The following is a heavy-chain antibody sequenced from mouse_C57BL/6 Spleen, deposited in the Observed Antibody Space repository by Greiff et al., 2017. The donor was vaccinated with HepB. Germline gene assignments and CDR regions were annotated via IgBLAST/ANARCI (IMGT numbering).Heavy chain of an antibody. V-gene: IGHV3-6*01. D-gene: IGHD2-12*01. Sequence: EVQRVESGPGLVKPSQSLSLTCSVTGYSITSGYYWNWIRQFPGNKLEWMGYISYDGSNNYNPSLKNRISITRDPSKNQFFLKLNSVTTEDTATYYCAKAYYTQWYFDVWGTGTTVTVSS. CDR3: AKAYYTQWYFDV. CDR2: ISYDGSN. J-gene: IGHJ1*03. CDR1: GYSITSGYY.